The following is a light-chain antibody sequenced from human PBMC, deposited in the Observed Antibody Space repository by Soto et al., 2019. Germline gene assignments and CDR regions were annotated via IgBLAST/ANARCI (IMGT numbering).Light chain of an antibody. V-gene: IGLV4-69*01. CDR2: LNNDGSH. J-gene: IGLJ2*01. CDR3: QTWGTGTVV. CDR1: SGHSNFA. Sequence: QLVLTQSPSASASLGASVKLTCTLSSGHSNFAIAWHQQQPEKGPRYLMKLNNDGSHSKGDGIPDRFSGSSSGAERYLTISSLQSEDEADYYCQTWGTGTVVFGGGTKLTVL.